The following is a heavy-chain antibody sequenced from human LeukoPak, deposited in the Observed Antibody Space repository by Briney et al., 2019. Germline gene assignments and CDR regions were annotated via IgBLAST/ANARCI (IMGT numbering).Heavy chain of an antibody. Sequence: SETLSLTCAVYGGSFSGYYWSWIRQPPGKGLEWIGEINHSGSTNYNPFLKSRVTISVDTSKNQFSLKLSSVTAADTAVYYCARGLGDDFWSGYYNGYYYMDVWGKGTTVTVSS. D-gene: IGHD3-3*01. V-gene: IGHV4-34*01. CDR1: GGSFSGYY. CDR2: INHSGST. CDR3: ARGLGDDFWSGYYNGYYYMDV. J-gene: IGHJ6*03.